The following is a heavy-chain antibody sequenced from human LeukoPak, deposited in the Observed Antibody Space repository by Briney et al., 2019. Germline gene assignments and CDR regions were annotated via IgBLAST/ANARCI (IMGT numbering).Heavy chain of an antibody. V-gene: IGHV4-34*01. CDR3: ARGTGGDY. CDR1: GGSFSGYY. D-gene: IGHD1-14*01. J-gene: IGHJ4*02. Sequence: SETLSLTCAVYGGSFSGYYWSWIRQPPGKGLEWIGEINHSGSTNYNPSLKSRVTMSVDTSKNLSSLKLNSVTAADTAVYYCARGTGGDYWGQGTLVTVSS. CDR2: INHSGST.